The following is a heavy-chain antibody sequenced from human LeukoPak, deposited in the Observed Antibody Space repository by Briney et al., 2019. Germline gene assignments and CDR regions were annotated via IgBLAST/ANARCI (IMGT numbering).Heavy chain of an antibody. CDR3: AISTYSSSWQHFDY. D-gene: IGHD6-13*01. Sequence: GASVKVSCKASGYTFTSYYMHWVREAPGQGLEWMGIINPSGGSTSYAQKFQGRVTMTRDMSTSTVYMELSSQRSDDTAVYYCAISTYSSSWQHFDYWGQGTLVTVSS. V-gene: IGHV1-46*01. CDR1: GYTFTSYY. CDR2: INPSGGST. J-gene: IGHJ4*02.